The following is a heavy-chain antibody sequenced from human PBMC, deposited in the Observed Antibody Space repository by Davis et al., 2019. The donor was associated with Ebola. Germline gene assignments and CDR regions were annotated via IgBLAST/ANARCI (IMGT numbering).Heavy chain of an antibody. CDR3: ARHPRGAVAGIYYFDL. CDR1: GYNFTTSW. CDR2: IYPGDSDT. Sequence: GESLKISCQGFGYNFTTSWIGWVRQMPGKGLDWMGVIYPGDSDTRYSPSFQGQVTISADNSISTTYLQWSSQKASDSAMYYCARHPRGAVAGIYYFDLWGQGTLVTVSS. D-gene: IGHD6-19*01. V-gene: IGHV5-51*01. J-gene: IGHJ4*02.